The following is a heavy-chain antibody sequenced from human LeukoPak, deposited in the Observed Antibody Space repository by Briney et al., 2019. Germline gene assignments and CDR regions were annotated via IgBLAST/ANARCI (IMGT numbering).Heavy chain of an antibody. CDR2: ISAYNGNT. CDR1: GYTFTSYG. CDR3: ARDVLYYYDSSGYLQYDY. V-gene: IGHV1-18*01. D-gene: IGHD3-22*01. J-gene: IGHJ4*02. Sequence: ASVKVSCKASGYTFTSYGISWVRQAPGQGLEWMGWISAYNGNTNYAQKLQGRVTMTTDTSTSTAYMELRSLRSDDTAVYYCARDVLYYYDSSGYLQYDYWGQGTLVTVSS.